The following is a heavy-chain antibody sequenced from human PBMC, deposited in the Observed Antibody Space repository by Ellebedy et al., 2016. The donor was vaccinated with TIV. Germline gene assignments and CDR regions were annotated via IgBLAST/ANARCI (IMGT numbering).Heavy chain of an antibody. CDR3: ARESDSPFPNPFDY. J-gene: IGHJ4*02. V-gene: IGHV3-23*01. D-gene: IGHD2-21*02. CDR1: GFTFTTFA. CDR2: MNGRGVNT. Sequence: GESLKISCAASGFTFTTFAMAWVRQPPGKGLEWVSTMNGRGVNTYYADSVKGWFTISRDDSSSTLFLQMKSMTAADTAVYYCARESDSPFPNPFDYWGQGTVVTVSS.